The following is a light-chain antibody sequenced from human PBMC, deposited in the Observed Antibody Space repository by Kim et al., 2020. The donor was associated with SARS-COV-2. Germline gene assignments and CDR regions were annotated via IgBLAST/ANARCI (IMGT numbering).Light chain of an antibody. Sequence: ATINCKSSQSVLYSPNNKNYLAWYQQKPGQPPKLLIYWASTRESGVPDRFSGSGSVTDFTLTISSLQAEDVAVYYCQQYYSTPVTFGQGTRLEIK. V-gene: IGKV4-1*01. J-gene: IGKJ5*01. CDR3: QQYYSTPVT. CDR2: WAS. CDR1: QSVLYSPNNKNY.